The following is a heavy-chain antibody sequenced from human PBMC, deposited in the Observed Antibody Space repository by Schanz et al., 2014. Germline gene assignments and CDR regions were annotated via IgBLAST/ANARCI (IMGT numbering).Heavy chain of an antibody. D-gene: IGHD5-12*01. CDR2: IIPITGIT. Sequence: QVQGVQSGADVKKPGTAVKVSCKASEYTFTRHYMHWVRQAPGQGLEWMGRIIPITGITNYAQKFQGRVTFTADKSTSTAFLEVNSLRSEDTAVYYCARTGYDPSLTHWGQGTLVTVSS. CDR3: ARTGYDPSLTH. CDR1: EYTFTRHY. V-gene: IGHV1-46*03. J-gene: IGHJ4*02.